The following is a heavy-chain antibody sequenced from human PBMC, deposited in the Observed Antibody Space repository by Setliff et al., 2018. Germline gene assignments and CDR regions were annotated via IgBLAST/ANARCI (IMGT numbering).Heavy chain of an antibody. V-gene: IGHV4-39*01. Sequence: LSLTCTVSGGSVSNSGFFWGWLRQAPGKGLEWIGNIYDSGSSNYNAPLKSRLIITRDTSKNQISLKLTSVTAADTAVYYCGRGFSRIEGWGNWFDPWGQGILVTVSS. J-gene: IGHJ5*02. CDR1: GGSVSNSGFF. D-gene: IGHD2-15*01. CDR3: GRGFSRIEGWGNWFDP. CDR2: IYDSGSS.